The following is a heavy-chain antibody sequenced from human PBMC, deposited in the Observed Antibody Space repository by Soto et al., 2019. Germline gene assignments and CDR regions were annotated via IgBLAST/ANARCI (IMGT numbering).Heavy chain of an antibody. D-gene: IGHD1-26*01. Sequence: SETLSLTCTVSGGSIISSSYYWGWIRQPPGKGLEWIGSIYYSGSTYYNPSLTSRVTISVDTSKNQFSLKLGSVTAADTAVYYCARQDGTPFDYWGQGTLVTVSS. CDR1: GGSIISSSYY. CDR2: IYYSGST. V-gene: IGHV4-39*01. CDR3: ARQDGTPFDY. J-gene: IGHJ4*02.